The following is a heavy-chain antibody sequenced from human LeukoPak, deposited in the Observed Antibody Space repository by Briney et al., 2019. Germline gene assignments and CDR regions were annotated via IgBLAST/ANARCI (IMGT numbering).Heavy chain of an antibody. D-gene: IGHD3-22*01. Sequence: PSETLPLTCTVSGGSISSYYWSWIRQPPGKGLEWIGYIHYSGSTNYNPSLRSRVTISVDTSKNQFSLKLSSVTAADTAVYYCARGATIEVASPDYFDYWGQGSLVTVSS. CDR3: ARGATIEVASPDYFDY. CDR2: IHYSGST. J-gene: IGHJ4*02. V-gene: IGHV4-59*01. CDR1: GGSISSYY.